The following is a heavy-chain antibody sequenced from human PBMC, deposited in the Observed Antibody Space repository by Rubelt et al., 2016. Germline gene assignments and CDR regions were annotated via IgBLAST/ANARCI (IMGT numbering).Heavy chain of an antibody. D-gene: IGHD3-9*01. CDR1: GGSFSGYY. CDR3: ARNGGITIFSY. Sequence: QVQLQQWGAGLLKPSETLSLTCAVYGGSFSGYYWSWIRQPPGKGLEWIGEINHSGSTNYNPSLKSRGTIPVETAKNQFSLKLSSVTAADTAVYYCARNGGITIFSYWGQGTLVTVSS. CDR2: INHSGST. V-gene: IGHV4-34*01. J-gene: IGHJ4*02.